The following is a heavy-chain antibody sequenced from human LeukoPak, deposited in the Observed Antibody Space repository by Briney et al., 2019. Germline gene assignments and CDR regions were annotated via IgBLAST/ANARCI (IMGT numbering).Heavy chain of an antibody. Sequence: GGSLRLSCAASGFIFSTYSINWVRQAPGKGLEWVSHISSSSSSIYYADSVKGRFSISRDNAKNSLYLQMNSLRDEDTAVYYWARSGYGSRWYFFDHWGQGTLVTVSS. V-gene: IGHV3-48*02. D-gene: IGHD6-13*01. CDR1: GFIFSTYS. J-gene: IGHJ4*02. CDR3: ARSGYGSRWYFFDH. CDR2: ISSSSSSI.